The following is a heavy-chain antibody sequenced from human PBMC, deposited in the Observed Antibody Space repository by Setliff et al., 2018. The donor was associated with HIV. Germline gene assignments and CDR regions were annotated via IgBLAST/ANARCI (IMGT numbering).Heavy chain of an antibody. CDR3: ARGFTIFGVGFSADPTGNWFDP. CDR1: GGSFSGFC. V-gene: IGHV4-34*01. Sequence: SETLSLTCAVYGGSFSGFCWSWIRQAPGKGLEWIGEINHSGKTNYNPSLKSRITLSVDTSENQFALKLASVTAADTAVYYCARGFTIFGVGFSADPTGNWFDPWGQGTLVTVS. D-gene: IGHD3-3*01. J-gene: IGHJ5*02. CDR2: INHSGKT.